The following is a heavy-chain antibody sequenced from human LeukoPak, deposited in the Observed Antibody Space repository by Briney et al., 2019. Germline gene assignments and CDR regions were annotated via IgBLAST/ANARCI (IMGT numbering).Heavy chain of an antibody. V-gene: IGHV4-39*01. CDR3: ARHSFPPQEGYSYGYNEY. J-gene: IGHJ4*02. CDR2: IYYSGST. CDR1: GGSISSYY. D-gene: IGHD5-18*01. Sequence: SETLSLTCTVSGGSISSYYWGWIRQPPGKGLEWIGSIYYSGSTYYNPSLKSRVTISVDTSKNQFSLKLSSVTAADTAVYYCARHSFPPQEGYSYGYNEYWGQGTLVTVSS.